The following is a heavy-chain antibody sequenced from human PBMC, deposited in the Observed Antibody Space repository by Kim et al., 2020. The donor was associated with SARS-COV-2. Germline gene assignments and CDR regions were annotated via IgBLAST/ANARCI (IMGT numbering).Heavy chain of an antibody. Sequence: YYAASVKGRFTISRHNSKNTLYLQMNSLRAEDTTVYYCARALDTPYAFDIWGQGTMVTVSS. J-gene: IGHJ3*02. CDR3: ARALDTPYAFDI. V-gene: IGHV3-53*04. D-gene: IGHD3-9*01.